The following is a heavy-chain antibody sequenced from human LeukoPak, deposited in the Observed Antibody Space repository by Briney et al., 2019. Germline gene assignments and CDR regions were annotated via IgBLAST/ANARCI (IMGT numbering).Heavy chain of an antibody. CDR3: AKDRYYYGSGDFDY. V-gene: IGHV3-9*01. CDR1: GFTFDDYA. Sequence: GGSLRLSCAASGFTFDDYAMHWVRQAPGKGLEWVSGIFWNSGSIGYADSVKGRFTISRDNAKNSLYLQMNSLRAEDTALYYCAKDRYYYGSGDFDYWGQGTLVTVSS. D-gene: IGHD3-10*01. CDR2: IFWNSGSI. J-gene: IGHJ4*02.